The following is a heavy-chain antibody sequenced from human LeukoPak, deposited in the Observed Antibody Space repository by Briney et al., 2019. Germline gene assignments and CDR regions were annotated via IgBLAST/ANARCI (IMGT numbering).Heavy chain of an antibody. Sequence: GGSLRLSCPASGFTFSSYAMSWVRQAPGKGLEWVSVVSGSGGSTDYADSVKGRFTISRDNSKNTLYLQMNSLRAEDTAIYYCAKEASSGNFVTIDCWGQGALVTVSS. J-gene: IGHJ4*02. CDR1: GFTFSSYA. CDR2: VSGSGGST. CDR3: AKEASSGNFVTIDC. V-gene: IGHV3-23*01. D-gene: IGHD1-26*01.